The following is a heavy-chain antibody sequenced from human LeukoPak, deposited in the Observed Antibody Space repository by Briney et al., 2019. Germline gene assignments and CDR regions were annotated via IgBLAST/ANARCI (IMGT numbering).Heavy chain of an antibody. CDR1: GFTFSGHA. V-gene: IGHV3-23*01. Sequence: GGSLRLSCAASGFTFSGHAMSWVRQAPGKGLEWVSGISGSGDRTYYADSVKGRFTISRDNSKNTLYLQMNSLRAEDMAVYYCAKSPGRSYDSSGYYYYWGQGTLVTVSS. CDR2: ISGSGDRT. D-gene: IGHD3-22*01. J-gene: IGHJ4*02. CDR3: AKSPGRSYDSSGYYYY.